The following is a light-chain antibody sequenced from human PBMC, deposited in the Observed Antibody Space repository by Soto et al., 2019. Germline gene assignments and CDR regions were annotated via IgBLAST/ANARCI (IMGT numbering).Light chain of an antibody. J-gene: IGKJ4*01. CDR3: QQANTYPLT. Sequence: DIQLTQSPSSVSASIGDRVTMTCRPSQGVTRWLAWYQQKPGKVPKLLIYTASSLQSGVPSRFSASGFGTDFTLTISSLQPEDFATYYCQQANTYPLTFGGGTKVDIK. CDR2: TAS. CDR1: QGVTRW. V-gene: IGKV1-12*01.